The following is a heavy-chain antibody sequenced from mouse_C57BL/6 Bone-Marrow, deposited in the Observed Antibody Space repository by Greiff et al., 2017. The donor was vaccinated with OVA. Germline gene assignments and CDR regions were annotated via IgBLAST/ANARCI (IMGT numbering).Heavy chain of an antibody. CDR1: GYAFTNYL. Sequence: QVQLQQSGAELVRPGTSVKVSCKASGYAFTNYLIEWVKQRPGQGLEWIGVINPGSGGTNYTEKFKGKATLTADKSSSTAYMQLSSLTSEDSAVYFCARKNGGYYWYFEGWGTGTTVTVSS. CDR3: ARKNGGYYWYFEG. V-gene: IGHV1-54*01. D-gene: IGHD1-1*02. J-gene: IGHJ1*03. CDR2: INPGSGGT.